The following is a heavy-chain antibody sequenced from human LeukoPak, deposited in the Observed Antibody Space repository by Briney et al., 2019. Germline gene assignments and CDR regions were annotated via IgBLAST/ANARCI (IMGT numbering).Heavy chain of an antibody. V-gene: IGHV3-15*01. CDR3: TTEVIERYRYGLSHFDY. CDR2: IKSKTDGGTT. D-gene: IGHD5-18*01. J-gene: IGHJ4*02. CDR1: GFTFSNAW. Sequence: GGSLRLSCAASGFTFSNAWMSWVRQAPGKGLDWVGRIKSKTDGGTTDYAAPVKGRFTILRDDSKNTLYLQMNSLKTEDTAVYYCTTEVIERYRYGLSHFDYWGQGTLVTVSS.